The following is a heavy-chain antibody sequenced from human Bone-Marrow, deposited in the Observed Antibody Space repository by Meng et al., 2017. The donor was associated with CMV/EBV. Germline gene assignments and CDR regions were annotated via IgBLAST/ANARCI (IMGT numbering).Heavy chain of an antibody. CDR3: AREGPGDGATYFFDY. J-gene: IGHJ4*02. CDR2: INPNSGGT. CDR1: GYTFTGYY. V-gene: IGHV1-2*02. Sequence: ASVKVSCKASGYTFTGYYMHWVRQAPGQGLEWMGWINPNSGGTNYAQKFQGRVTMTRDTSISTAYMELSRLRSDDTAVYYCAREGPGDGATYFFDYWGQGTRVTGSS. D-gene: IGHD1-26*01.